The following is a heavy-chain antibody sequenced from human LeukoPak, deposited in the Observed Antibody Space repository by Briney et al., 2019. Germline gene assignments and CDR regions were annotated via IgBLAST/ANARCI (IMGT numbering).Heavy chain of an antibody. CDR2: IYYSGST. J-gene: IGHJ4*02. V-gene: IGHV4-39*07. CDR3: ARADSSGYYYPNYFDY. Sequence: SETLSLTCTVSGGSISSSPYYWGWIRQPPGKGLEWIGSIYYSGSTYYNPSLKGRVTISVDTSKNQFSLKLSSVTAADTAVYYCARADSSGYYYPNYFDYWGQGNLVTVSS. CDR1: GGSISSSPYY. D-gene: IGHD3-22*01.